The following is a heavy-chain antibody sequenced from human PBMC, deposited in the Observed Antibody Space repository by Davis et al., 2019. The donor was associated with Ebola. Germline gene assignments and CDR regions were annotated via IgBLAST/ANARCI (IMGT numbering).Heavy chain of an antibody. CDR3: ARVREYGMDV. D-gene: IGHD1-26*01. V-gene: IGHV3-11*05. Sequence: GRFTISRDNAKKSLYLQMDSLRAEDTAVYYCARVREYGMDVWGQGTTVTVSS. J-gene: IGHJ6*02.